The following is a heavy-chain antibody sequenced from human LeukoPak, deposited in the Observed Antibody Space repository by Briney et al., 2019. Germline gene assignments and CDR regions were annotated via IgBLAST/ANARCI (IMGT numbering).Heavy chain of an antibody. D-gene: IGHD2-2*02. Sequence: GGSLRLSCAASGFSFSNYAMHWVRQAPGKGLEWVTFIRHDGSNKYYADSVKGRFTISRDTSKNTLYLQMNSLRAEDTAVYYCAKSGCSSTSCYTGGVYWGQGTLVTVSS. CDR3: AKSGCSSTSCYTGGVY. J-gene: IGHJ4*02. CDR2: IRHDGSNK. V-gene: IGHV3-30*02. CDR1: GFSFSNYA.